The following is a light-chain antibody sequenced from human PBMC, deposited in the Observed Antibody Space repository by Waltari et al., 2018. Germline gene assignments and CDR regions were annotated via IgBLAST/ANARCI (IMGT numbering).Light chain of an antibody. J-gene: IGKJ2*01. CDR2: KAS. Sequence: DIQMTQFPCTLSASVGDRVTITCRASQGISHRLAWYQQKPGKAPKLLLYKASSLKTGVPSRFSGGGSGTQFTLTISSLQPDDFATYYCQQYNSYFHTFGQGTKLEIK. V-gene: IGKV1-5*03. CDR1: QGISHR. CDR3: QQYNSYFHT.